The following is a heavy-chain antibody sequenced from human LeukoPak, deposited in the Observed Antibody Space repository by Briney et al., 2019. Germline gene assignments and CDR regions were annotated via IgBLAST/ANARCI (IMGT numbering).Heavy chain of an antibody. Sequence: SQTLSLTCAISGDSVSSSRAAWNCIRHSPSRGLEWLGRTYYRSKWYNDYAVSVKSRITINPDTSKNQFSLQLNSVTPEDTAVYYCARKDSSSMFDYWGQGTLVTVSS. CDR1: GDSVSSSRAA. CDR2: TYYRSKWYN. J-gene: IGHJ4*02. CDR3: ARKDSSSMFDY. D-gene: IGHD6-6*01. V-gene: IGHV6-1*01.